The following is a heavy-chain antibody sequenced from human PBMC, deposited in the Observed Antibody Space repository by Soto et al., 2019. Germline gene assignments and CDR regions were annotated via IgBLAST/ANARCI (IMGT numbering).Heavy chain of an antibody. CDR2: ISSTNSR. CDR3: AIHDPYYNYGMDV. J-gene: IGHJ6*02. CDR1: GFKFSSYD. Sequence: QLVESGGGLVQSGGSLRLSCATSGFKFSSYDMNWVRQAPGKGPEWVSYISSTNSRYYADSVKGRFTISRDNAKNSLFLQMNSLRDEDTAVYFCAIHDPYYNYGMDVWGQGTTVTVSS. V-gene: IGHV3-48*02.